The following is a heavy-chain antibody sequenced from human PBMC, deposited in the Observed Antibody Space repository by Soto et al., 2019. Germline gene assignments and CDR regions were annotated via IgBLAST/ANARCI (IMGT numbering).Heavy chain of an antibody. J-gene: IGHJ6*03. CDR2: ISGSGGST. CDR1: GFTFSSYA. D-gene: IGHD3-3*01. CDR3: AKQYYDFWSGYWYYYYMDV. Sequence: GGSLRLSCAASGFTFSSYAMSWVRQAPGKGLEWVSAISGSGGSTYYADSVKGRFTISRDNSKNTLYLQMNSLRAEDTAVYHCAKQYYDFWSGYWYYYYMDVWGKGPTVTVSS. V-gene: IGHV3-23*01.